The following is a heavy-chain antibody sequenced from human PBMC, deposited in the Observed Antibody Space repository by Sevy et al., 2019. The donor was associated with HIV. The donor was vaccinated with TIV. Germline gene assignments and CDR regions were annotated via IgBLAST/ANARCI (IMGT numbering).Heavy chain of an antibody. CDR2: MSSSITYT. J-gene: IGHJ4*02. CDR3: ASDGGFIVRASSDY. D-gene: IGHD1-26*01. V-gene: IGHV3-21*03. CDR1: GFSFSDYT. Sequence: GGSLRLSCEASGFSFSDYTMTWVRHAPGKGLEWVSSMSSSITYTYYADSLKGRFTISRDNAKSSLYLQMNSLRAEDTGVYYCASDGGFIVRASSDYWGQGTLVTVSS.